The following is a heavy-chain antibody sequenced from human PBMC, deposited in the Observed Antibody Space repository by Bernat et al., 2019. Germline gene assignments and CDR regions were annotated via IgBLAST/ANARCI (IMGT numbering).Heavy chain of an antibody. CDR1: GFSLSTSGVG. J-gene: IGHJ5*02. D-gene: IGHD1-1*01. CDR2: MYWDDDK. CDR3: AHGLRYNGYNWFDP. V-gene: IGHV2-5*02. Sequence: QITLKESGPTLVKPTQTLTLTCTFSGFSLSTSGVGVGWIRQPPGKALEWLALMYWDDDKRYSPSLKSRLTITKDTSKNQVVLTMTNMDPVDTATYYCAHGLRYNGYNWFDPWGQGTLVTVSS.